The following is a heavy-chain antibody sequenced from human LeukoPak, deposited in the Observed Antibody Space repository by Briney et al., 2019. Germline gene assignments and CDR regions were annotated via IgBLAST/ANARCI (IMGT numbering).Heavy chain of an antibody. V-gene: IGHV3-9*01. J-gene: IGHJ4*02. D-gene: IGHD6-19*01. CDR3: AKGDSSGWYFVDY. CDR2: ISWNSGSI. CDR1: GFTFDDYA. Sequence: PGRSLRLSCAASGFTFDDYAMHWVRKAPGKGLEWVSGISWNSGSIGYADSVKGRFTISRDNAKNSLYLQMNSLRAEDTALYYCAKGDSSGWYFVDYWGQGTLVTVSS.